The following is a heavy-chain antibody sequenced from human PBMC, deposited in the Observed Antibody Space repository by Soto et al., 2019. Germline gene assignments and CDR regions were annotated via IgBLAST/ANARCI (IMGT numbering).Heavy chain of an antibody. Sequence: ASVKVSCKASGYIFTDYYMHWVRQAPVQELGWMGGINPNGGGTNYAQKFQGRVTMTRDTSISTAYTELRSLRSDDTAVYYCARAGYAYGSGGLHFDYWGHGTLVTVSS. CDR3: ARAGYAYGSGGLHFDY. D-gene: IGHD3-10*01. CDR2: INPNGGGT. CDR1: GYIFTDYY. V-gene: IGHV1-2*02. J-gene: IGHJ4*01.